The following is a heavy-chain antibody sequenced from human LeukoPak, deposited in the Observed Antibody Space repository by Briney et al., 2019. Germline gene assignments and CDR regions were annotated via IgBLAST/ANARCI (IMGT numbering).Heavy chain of an antibody. CDR3: AGAPNPTFFDY. CDR2: INHSGST. V-gene: IGHV4-34*01. CDR1: GGSFSGYY. Sequence: SETLSLTCAVYGGSFSGYYWSWIRQPPGKGLEWIGEINHSGSTNYNPSLKSRVTMSIDTSKNQLSLTLTSVTAADTAVYYCAGAPNPTFFDYWGQGPLATVSS. J-gene: IGHJ4*02.